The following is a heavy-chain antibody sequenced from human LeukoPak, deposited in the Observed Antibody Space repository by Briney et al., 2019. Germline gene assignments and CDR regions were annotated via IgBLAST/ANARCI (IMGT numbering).Heavy chain of an antibody. CDR3: ARDADTSLAI. Sequence: PGGSLRLSCAASGFTVSSKYMNWVRQAPGKGLEWVSVIYLDGKADYADSVKGRFTISRDISKNTVYLQMNSLRDEDTAVYYCARDADTSLAIWGQGTLVTVSP. CDR1: GFTVSSKY. V-gene: IGHV3-66*01. J-gene: IGHJ4*02. CDR2: IYLDGKA.